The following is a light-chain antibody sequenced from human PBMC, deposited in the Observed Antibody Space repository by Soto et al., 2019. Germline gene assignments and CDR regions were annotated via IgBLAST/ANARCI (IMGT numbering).Light chain of an antibody. CDR3: QSYDSSLTGSKV. J-gene: IGLJ1*01. CDR2: NNS. Sequence: QSALTRPPSVSGRPGQRGTISCTGGSSKIGACFDVHWSHQLPRTAPKLLTYNNSNRPSGVTDRSSGSRSGTSASLAITGLKAEDEADYYCQSYDSSLTGSKVFGRGTKVTVL. CDR1: SSKIGACFD. V-gene: IGLV1-40*01.